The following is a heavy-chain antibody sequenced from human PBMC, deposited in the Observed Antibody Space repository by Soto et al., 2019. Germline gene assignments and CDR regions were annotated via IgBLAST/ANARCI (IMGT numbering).Heavy chain of an antibody. J-gene: IGHJ4*02. CDR2: IYYSGST. CDR1: GGSISSSSYY. V-gene: IGHV4-39*01. D-gene: IGHD6-13*01. CDR3: AIAGHFSSWYIGGY. Sequence: QLQLQESGPGLVKPSETLSLTCTVSGGSISSSSYYWGWIRQPPGKGLEWIGSIYYSGSTYYNPSLKSRVTISVDTSKNQFSLKLSSVTAADTAVYYCAIAGHFSSWYIGGYWGQGTLVTVSS.